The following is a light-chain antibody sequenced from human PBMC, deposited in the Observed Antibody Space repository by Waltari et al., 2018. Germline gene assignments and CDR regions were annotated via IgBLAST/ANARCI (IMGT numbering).Light chain of an antibody. CDR3: HSRDTSSTRF. CDR1: SLRRYS. Sequence: SFELTQDPPVSVALGHTVRITCQGDSLRRYSASWYQQRPGQAPILVLYGQNNRPSGIPDRFSGSNSGNPASLIITGAQAEDDADYYCHSRDTSSTRFFGGGTRLTV. V-gene: IGLV3-19*01. CDR2: GQN. J-gene: IGLJ2*01.